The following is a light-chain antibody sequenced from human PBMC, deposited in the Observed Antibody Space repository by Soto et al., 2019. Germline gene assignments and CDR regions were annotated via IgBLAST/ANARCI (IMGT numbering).Light chain of an antibody. CDR1: QSVYSN. Sequence: EIVMTQSPATLSVSPGERATLSCRASQSVYSNLAWYQLKPGQAPRLLIYGASTRATGIPARFSGRGSGTEFTLTINRLQSEDFAVYYCQQYTKWPLTFGGGTKVEIK. V-gene: IGKV3D-15*01. CDR2: GAS. J-gene: IGKJ4*01. CDR3: QQYTKWPLT.